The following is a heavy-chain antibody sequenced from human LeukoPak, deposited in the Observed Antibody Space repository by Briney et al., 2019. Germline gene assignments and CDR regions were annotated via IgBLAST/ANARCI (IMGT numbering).Heavy chain of an antibody. J-gene: IGHJ4*02. V-gene: IGHV1-18*01. Sequence: GASVTVSCKASGYTFTSYGISWVRQAPGQGLGWMGWINADNGNTRYAQKLQGRVTMTTDTSTTTAYMDLRSLRSDDTAVYYCARDADGSGTLLDYWGQGTLVTVSS. D-gene: IGHD3-10*01. CDR1: GYTFTSYG. CDR2: INADNGNT. CDR3: ARDADGSGTLLDY.